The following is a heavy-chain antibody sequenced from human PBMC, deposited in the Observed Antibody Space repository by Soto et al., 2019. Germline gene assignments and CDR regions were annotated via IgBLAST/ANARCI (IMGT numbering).Heavy chain of an antibody. Sequence: QVQLVESGGGVVQPGRSLTLSCAASGFTFSSYGIHWVRQAPGKGLEWVAVISYDGRTTYFADSVKGRFSLSRDNFRNTLYLQMNNQRPADTAFYYCPKESNIHPSKSKWAFDDWGQGTRVTVSS. CDR1: GFTFSSYG. CDR2: ISYDGRTT. D-gene: IGHD1-26*01. V-gene: IGHV3-30*18. J-gene: IGHJ4*02. CDR3: PKESNIHPSKSKWAFDD.